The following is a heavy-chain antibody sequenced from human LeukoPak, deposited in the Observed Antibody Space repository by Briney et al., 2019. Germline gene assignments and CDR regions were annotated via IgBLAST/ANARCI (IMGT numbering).Heavy chain of an antibody. CDR1: GFTFSSYA. CDR2: ISGSGGST. J-gene: IGHJ6*02. Sequence: GGSLRLSCAASGFTFSSYAMSWVRQAPGKGLEWVSAISGSGGSTYYADSVKGRFTISRDNSKNTLYLQMNSLRAEDTAVYYCARALGYCSSTSCFPQAFYYYGMDVWGQGTTVTVSS. V-gene: IGHV3-23*01. D-gene: IGHD2-2*01. CDR3: ARALGYCSSTSCFPQAFYYYGMDV.